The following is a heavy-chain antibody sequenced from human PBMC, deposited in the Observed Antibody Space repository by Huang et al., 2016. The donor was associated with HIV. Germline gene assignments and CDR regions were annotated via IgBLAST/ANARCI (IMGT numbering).Heavy chain of an antibody. V-gene: IGHV3-48*01. J-gene: IGHJ4*02. CDR1: GFDFSKYS. Sequence: EVQLVESGGALVQPGGSLKLSCVVSGFDFSKYSMNWVRQARGKGLGGVSYISGTSSNIYDADSVKGRFTISRDNAKNSVFLQMRSLRAEDTALYYCARTEMEYYYGSSGYYPDYWGQGTQVTVSS. D-gene: IGHD3-22*01. CDR3: ARTEMEYYYGSSGYYPDY. CDR2: ISGTSSNI.